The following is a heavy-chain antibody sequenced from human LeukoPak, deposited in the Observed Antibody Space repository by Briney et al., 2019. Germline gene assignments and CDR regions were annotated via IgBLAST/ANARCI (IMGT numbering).Heavy chain of an antibody. V-gene: IGHV3-64*01. CDR3: ARAPLLWFGELLRGHFDY. CDR1: GFTFSSYA. J-gene: IGHJ4*02. CDR2: ISSNGGST. D-gene: IGHD3-10*01. Sequence: GSLRLSCAASGFTFSSYAMHWVRQAPGKGLEYVSAISSNGGSTYYANSVKGRFTISRDNSKNTLYLQMNSLRAEDTAVYYCARAPLLWFGELLRGHFDYWGQGTLVTVSS.